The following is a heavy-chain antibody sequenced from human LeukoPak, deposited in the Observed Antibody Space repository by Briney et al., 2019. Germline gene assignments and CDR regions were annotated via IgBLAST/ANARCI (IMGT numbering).Heavy chain of an antibody. CDR3: AREGMVALDY. Sequence: QPGRSLRLSCAASGFAFSTYGMHWVRQAPGKGLEWVAVISYDGSNKYYADSVKGRFTISRDNSKNTLYLQMNSLRAEDTAVYYCAREGMVALDYWGQGTLVTVSS. CDR2: ISYDGSNK. J-gene: IGHJ4*02. CDR1: GFAFSTYG. V-gene: IGHV3-30*19. D-gene: IGHD1-26*01.